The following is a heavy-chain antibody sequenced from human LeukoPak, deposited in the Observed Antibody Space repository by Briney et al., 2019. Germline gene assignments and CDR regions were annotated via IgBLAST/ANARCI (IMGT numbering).Heavy chain of an antibody. J-gene: IGHJ4*02. CDR3: ARLHMYCFDY. Sequence: TSETLSLTXTVSGGSISSYYWSWIRQPPGKGLEWIGYIYYSGSTNYNPSLKSRVTISVDTSKNQFPLKLSSVTAADTAVYYCARLHMYCFDYWGQGTLVTVSS. CDR1: GGSISSYY. CDR2: IYYSGST. V-gene: IGHV4-59*01.